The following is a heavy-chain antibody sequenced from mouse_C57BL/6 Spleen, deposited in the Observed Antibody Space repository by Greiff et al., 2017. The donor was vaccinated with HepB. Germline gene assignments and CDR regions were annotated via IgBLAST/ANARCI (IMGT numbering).Heavy chain of an antibody. J-gene: IGHJ4*01. V-gene: IGHV1-80*01. CDR1: GYAFSSYW. CDR3: ARSRNYYAMDY. CDR2: IYPGDGDT. Sequence: VHLVESGAELVKPGASVKISCKASGYAFSSYWMNWVKQRPGKGLEWIGQIYPGDGDTNYNGKFKGKATLTADKSSSTAYMQLSSLTSEDSAVYFCARSRNYYAMDYWGQGTSVTVSS.